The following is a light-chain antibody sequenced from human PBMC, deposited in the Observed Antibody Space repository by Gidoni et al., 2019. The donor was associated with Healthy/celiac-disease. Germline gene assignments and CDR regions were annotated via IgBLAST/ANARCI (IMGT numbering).Light chain of an antibody. CDR1: ESISSY. J-gene: IGKJ2*01. CDR3: QQSYNAPQT. V-gene: IGKV1-39*01. CDR2: STS. Sequence: DIQMTQSPSSLSVSVGDRVTITCRASESISSYLNWYQHKPGDAPKLLIYSTSTLQSGVPSRFSGSGSGTDFTLTISSLQPEDFATYYCQQSYNAPQTFGQXTKLEIK.